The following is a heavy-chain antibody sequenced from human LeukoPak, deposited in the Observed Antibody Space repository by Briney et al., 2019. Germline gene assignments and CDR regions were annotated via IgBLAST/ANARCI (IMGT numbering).Heavy chain of an antibody. Sequence: GGSLRLSCAASGFTFSSYGMHWVRRAPGKGLEWVAFIRYDGSNKYYADSVKGRFTISRDNAKNSLYLQMNSLRAEDTAVYYCARAKSIAAVGGFDPWGQGTLVTVSS. CDR3: ARAKSIAAVGGFDP. CDR1: GFTFSSYG. CDR2: IRYDGSNK. V-gene: IGHV3-30*02. J-gene: IGHJ5*02. D-gene: IGHD6-13*01.